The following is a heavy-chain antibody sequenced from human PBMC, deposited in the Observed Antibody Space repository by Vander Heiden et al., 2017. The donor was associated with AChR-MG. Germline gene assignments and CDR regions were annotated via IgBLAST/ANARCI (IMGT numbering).Heavy chain of an antibody. CDR3: AQNHGDYGSVAYYAMDV. CDR1: GFIFSSCA. J-gene: IGHJ6*02. D-gene: IGHD4-17*01. CDR2: ISGSDGTT. V-gene: IGHV3-23*01. Sequence: EVQLMESGGRLVQPGGSLRLSCAASGFIFSSCAMSWVRQAPGKGLEWVSTISGSDGTTYYADSVNGRFTISRDNSKNTVFLQMNSLRAEDTAVYYCAQNHGDYGSVAYYAMDVWGQGTTVTVSS.